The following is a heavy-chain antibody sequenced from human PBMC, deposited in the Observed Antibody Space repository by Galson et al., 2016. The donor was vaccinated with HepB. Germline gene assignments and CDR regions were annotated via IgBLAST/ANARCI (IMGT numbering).Heavy chain of an antibody. D-gene: IGHD1-1*01. CDR1: GGSFSNTA. CDR3: AKDLDVGEDDMYA. CDR2: IITSIGSA. J-gene: IGHJ6*02. Sequence: SVKVSCKASGGSFSNTALSWVRQAPGQGLEWMGGIITSIGSANYAQKFQGRGTITADESTNTLYMEMRGLRPEDTAVYYCAKDLDVGEDDMYAWGQGTTVIVSS. V-gene: IGHV1-69*13.